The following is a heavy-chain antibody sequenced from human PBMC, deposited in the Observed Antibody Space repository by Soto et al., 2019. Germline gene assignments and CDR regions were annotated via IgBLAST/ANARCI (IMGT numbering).Heavy chain of an antibody. D-gene: IGHD1-7*01. CDR1: GFTFSSYA. CDR2: ISGTGGST. V-gene: IGHV3-23*01. Sequence: GSLRLSCAASGFTFSSYAMTWVRQAPGKGLEWVSTISGTGGSTYFADSVKGRFTISRDNSKNTLFLQMNSLRGEDTAVYYCAKGNYNTQITTDYWGQGTLVTVSS. J-gene: IGHJ4*02. CDR3: AKGNYNTQITTDY.